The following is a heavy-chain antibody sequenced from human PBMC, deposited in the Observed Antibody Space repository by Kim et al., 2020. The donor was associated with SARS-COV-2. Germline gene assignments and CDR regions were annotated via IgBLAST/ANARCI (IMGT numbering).Heavy chain of an antibody. Sequence: GGSLRLSCAASGSTFSSYGMHWVRQAPGKGLEWVAVISYDGSNKYYADSVKGRFTISRDNSKNTLYLQMNSLRAEDTAVYYCATGSYEGGDYFDYWGQGTLVTVSS. D-gene: IGHD1-26*01. CDR3: ATGSYEGGDYFDY. V-gene: IGHV3-30*03. CDR2: ISYDGSNK. J-gene: IGHJ4*02. CDR1: GSTFSSYG.